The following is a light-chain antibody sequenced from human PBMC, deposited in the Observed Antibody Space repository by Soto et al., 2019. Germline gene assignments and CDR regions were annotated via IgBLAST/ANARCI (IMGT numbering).Light chain of an antibody. V-gene: IGKV2-30*01. Sequence: DVVMTQSPLSLPVTLGQPASISCRSSQSLVYSDGNTYLSWFQQRPGQSPRRLIYKVSNRDSGVPDRFSGSGSGTDFTLKISRVEAEDVGVYFCMQGTHWRWTFGQGTKVEIK. CDR2: KVS. J-gene: IGKJ1*01. CDR1: QSLVYSDGNTY. CDR3: MQGTHWRWT.